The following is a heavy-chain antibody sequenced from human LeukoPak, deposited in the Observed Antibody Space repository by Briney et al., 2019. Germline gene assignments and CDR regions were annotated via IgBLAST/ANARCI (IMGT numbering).Heavy chain of an antibody. J-gene: IGHJ4*02. CDR3: ARAYDILTGYSANDY. D-gene: IGHD3-9*01. CDR1: GYTFTSYG. Sequence: GASVKVSCKASGYTFTSYGISWVRQAPGQGLEWMGWISAYNGNTNYAQKLQGRVTMTTDTSTSTAYMELRSLRSDDTAVYYCARAYDILTGYSANDYWGQGTLVTVSS. CDR2: ISAYNGNT. V-gene: IGHV1-18*01.